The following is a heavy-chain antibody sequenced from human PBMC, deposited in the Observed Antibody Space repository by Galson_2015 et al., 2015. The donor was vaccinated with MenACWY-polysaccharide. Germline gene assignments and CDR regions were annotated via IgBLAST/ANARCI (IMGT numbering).Heavy chain of an antibody. CDR1: GFTFSSYG. Sequence: SLRLSCAASGFTFSSYGMHWVRQAPGKGLEWLAFIRADGSKKYYADSVKGRFTISRDDSKNTLYLQMDSLRAEDTAVYLCAKKASSSRYYFDYWGQGALVTVSS. J-gene: IGHJ4*02. D-gene: IGHD6-6*01. CDR3: AKKASSSRYYFDY. V-gene: IGHV3-30*02. CDR2: IRADGSKK.